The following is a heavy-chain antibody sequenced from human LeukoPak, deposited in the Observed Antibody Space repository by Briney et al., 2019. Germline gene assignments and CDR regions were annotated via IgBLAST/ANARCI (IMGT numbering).Heavy chain of an antibody. J-gene: IGHJ5*02. CDR3: ARELLYSSSWHNWFGP. CDR2: ISSSGSTI. V-gene: IGHV3-48*03. Sequence: GGSLRLSCAASGFTFSSYEMNWVRQAPGKGLEWVPYISSSGSTIYYADSVKGRFTISRDNAKNSLYLQMNSLRAEDTAVYYCARELLYSSSWHNWFGPWGQGTLVTVSS. CDR1: GFTFSSYE. D-gene: IGHD6-13*01.